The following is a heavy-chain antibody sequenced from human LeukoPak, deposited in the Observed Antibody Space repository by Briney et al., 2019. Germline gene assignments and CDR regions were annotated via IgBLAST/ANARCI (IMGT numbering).Heavy chain of an antibody. CDR2: INPSGGST. J-gene: IGHJ5*02. D-gene: IGHD6-13*01. V-gene: IGHV1-46*01. Sequence: ASVKVSCKASGYTFTGYYMHWVRQAPGQGLEWMGIINPSGGSTSYAQKFQGRVTMTRDTSTSTVYMELSSLRSEDTAVYYCARDLYSSSWYNWFDPWGQEPWSPSPQ. CDR1: GYTFTGYY. CDR3: ARDLYSSSWYNWFDP.